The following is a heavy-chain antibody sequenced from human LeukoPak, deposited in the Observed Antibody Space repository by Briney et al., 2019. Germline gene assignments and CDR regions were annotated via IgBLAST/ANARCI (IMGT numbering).Heavy chain of an antibody. CDR2: ISGSGGST. D-gene: IGHD1-26*01. CDR3: AKNSGSYYALGFDY. J-gene: IGHJ4*02. CDR1: GFTFSSYA. Sequence: PGRSLRLSCAASGFTFSSYAMSWVRQAPGKGLEWVSAISGSGGSTYYADSVKGRFTISRDNSKNTLYLQMNSLRAEDTAVYYCAKNSGSYYALGFDYWGQGTLVTVSS. V-gene: IGHV3-23*01.